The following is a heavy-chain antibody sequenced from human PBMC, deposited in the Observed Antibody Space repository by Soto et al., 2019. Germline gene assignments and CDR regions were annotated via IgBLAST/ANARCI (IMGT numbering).Heavy chain of an antibody. CDR3: ARGGGFLVAY. J-gene: IGHJ4*02. D-gene: IGHD6-25*01. V-gene: IGHV3-7*01. Sequence: EVQLVESGGGLVQPGGSLRLSCAASGFTFSNYWMTWVRQAPGKGLEWVANINQGGSEKHYVDSVKGRFIISRDDAKNSVHLQMNSLRVEDTALDFCARGGGFLVAYWGQGTLVNVS. CDR1: GFTFSNYW. CDR2: INQGGSEK.